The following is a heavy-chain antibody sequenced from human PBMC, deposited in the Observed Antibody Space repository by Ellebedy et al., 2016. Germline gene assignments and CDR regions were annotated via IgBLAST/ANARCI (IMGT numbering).Heavy chain of an antibody. V-gene: IGHV3-72*01. CDR2: ITNNPDSYRK. D-gene: IGHD5-18*01. CDR1: GFTISSHG. Sequence: GESLKISCVASGFTISSHGMHWVRQAPGKGLEWVGRITNNPDSYRKQYAASVRGRFTISRDDSKNSLYLQLNSLKTEDTAVYYCARDHATALDVWGKGTTVTVSS. CDR3: ARDHATALDV. J-gene: IGHJ6*04.